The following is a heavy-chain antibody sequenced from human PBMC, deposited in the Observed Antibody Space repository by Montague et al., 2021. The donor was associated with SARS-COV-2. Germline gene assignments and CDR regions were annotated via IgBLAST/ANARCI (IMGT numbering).Heavy chain of an antibody. CDR1: GGSISSYY. CDR2: INNSGST. J-gene: IGHJ4*02. Sequence: SETLSLTCTVSGGSISSYYWSWIRQAPGKGLQWIGRINNSGSTNYNPSLKSRLTMSVETSKTQFSLRLTSVTAADTAVYYCARDTSIYYYGSGSYYASFDYWGRGTLVNVSS. V-gene: IGHV4-4*07. D-gene: IGHD3-10*01. CDR3: ARDTSIYYYGSGSYYASFDY.